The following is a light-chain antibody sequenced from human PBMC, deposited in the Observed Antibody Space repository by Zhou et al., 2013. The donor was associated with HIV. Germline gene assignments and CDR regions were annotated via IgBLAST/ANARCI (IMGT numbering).Light chain of an antibody. J-gene: IGKJ1*01. CDR3: LQDYNYPRT. V-gene: IGKV3-20*01. CDR1: QSVSSTY. Sequence: EIVLTQSPGTLSLSPGERATLSCRASQSVSSTYLAWYQQKPGQAPRLLIYGASIRATGIPDRFSGSGSGTDFTLTISSLQPEDFATYYCLQDYNYPRTFGQGTKVEIK. CDR2: GAS.